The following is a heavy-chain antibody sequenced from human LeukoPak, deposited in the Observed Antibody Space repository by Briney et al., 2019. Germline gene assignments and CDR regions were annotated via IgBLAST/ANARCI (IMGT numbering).Heavy chain of an antibody. Sequence: PGGPLRLSCAASGFTLSSNYVGWVRQAPGKGLEWVSHIYSGGSTYHVDAVKGRFTISRDTSENMVFLQMNSLRAEDTAVYYCAKGGGFAKYYFDYWGQGTLVTVSS. CDR2: IYSGGST. D-gene: IGHD3-16*01. J-gene: IGHJ4*02. CDR1: GFTLSSNY. CDR3: AKGGGFAKYYFDY. V-gene: IGHV3-66*01.